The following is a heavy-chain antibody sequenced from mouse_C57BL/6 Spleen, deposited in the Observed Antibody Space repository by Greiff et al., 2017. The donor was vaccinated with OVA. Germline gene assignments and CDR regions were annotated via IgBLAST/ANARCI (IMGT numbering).Heavy chain of an antibody. J-gene: IGHJ2*01. Sequence: QVQLQQSGAELARPGASVKMSCKASGYTFTSYTMHWVKQRPGQGLEWIGYINPSSGYTKYNQKFKDKATLTADKSSSTAYMQLSSLTSEDSAVYYCARAYGNPSTVDDWGQGTTLTVAS. V-gene: IGHV1-4*01. CDR2: INPSSGYT. CDR1: GYTFTSYT. D-gene: IGHD2-1*01. CDR3: ARAYGNPSTVDD.